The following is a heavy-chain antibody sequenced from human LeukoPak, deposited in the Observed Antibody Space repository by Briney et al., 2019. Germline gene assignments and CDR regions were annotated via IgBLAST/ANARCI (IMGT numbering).Heavy chain of an antibody. J-gene: IGHJ6*02. CDR1: GSTFTAYF. D-gene: IGHD3-10*01. Sequence: ASVKVSCKASGSTFTAYFVQWVRPAPGQGLEWMGCIDPNSGEKNSAQKFQGRVTMTSDTSISTAYMELNRLRFDDTAVYYCAEDRGEKMDVWGQGTTVIVSS. CDR2: IDPNSGEK. V-gene: IGHV1-2*02. CDR3: AEDRGEKMDV.